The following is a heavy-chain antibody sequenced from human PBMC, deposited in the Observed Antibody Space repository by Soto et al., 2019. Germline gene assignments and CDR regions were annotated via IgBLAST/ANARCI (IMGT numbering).Heavy chain of an antibody. CDR3: ARGDIVVVPAASWFDP. J-gene: IGHJ5*02. V-gene: IGHV1-46*03. CDR1: GGTFSSYT. Sequence: ASVKVSCKASGGTFSSYTISWVRQAPGQGLEWMGIIIPSGGITSYAQKFQGRVTMTRDKSTSTVYMELSSLRSEDTAVYYCARGDIVVVPAASWFDPWGQGTLVNVSS. D-gene: IGHD2-2*01. CDR2: IIPSGGIT.